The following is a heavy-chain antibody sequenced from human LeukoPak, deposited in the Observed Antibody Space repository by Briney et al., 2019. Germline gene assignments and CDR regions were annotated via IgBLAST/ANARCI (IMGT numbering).Heavy chain of an antibody. D-gene: IGHD5-12*01. CDR2: IYNSGSS. CDR1: GGSISSYY. J-gene: IGHJ3*02. V-gene: IGHV4-59*01. CDR3: ARGATYDAFDI. Sequence: SETLSLTCSVSGGSISSYYWSWIRQPPGKGLEWIGYIYNSGSSNFNPSLKSRVTISVDTSKNQFSLRLRSVTAADTAVYYCARGATYDAFDIWGQGTVVTVSS.